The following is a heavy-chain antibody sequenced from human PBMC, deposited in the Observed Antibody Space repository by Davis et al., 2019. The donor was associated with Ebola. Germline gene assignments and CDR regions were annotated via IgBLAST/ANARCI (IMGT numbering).Heavy chain of an antibody. CDR2: IKSKTDGGTT. D-gene: IGHD4-17*01. V-gene: IGHV3-15*01. CDR1: GFTFSNAW. J-gene: IGHJ2*01. Sequence: GESLKISCAASGFTFSNAWMSWVRQAPGKGLEWVGRIKSKTDGGTTDYAAPVKGRFAMSRDDSKNTLYLQMNSLKIEDTAVYYCTTLSTVTTMYFDPWGRGTLVTVSS. CDR3: TTLSTVTTMYFDP.